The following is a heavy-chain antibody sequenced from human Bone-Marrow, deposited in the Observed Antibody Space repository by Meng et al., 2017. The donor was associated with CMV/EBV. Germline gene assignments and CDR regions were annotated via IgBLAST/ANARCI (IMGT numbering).Heavy chain of an antibody. CDR1: GYTFTSYD. CDR3: ARDSAYYGMDV. J-gene: IGHJ6*02. Sequence: SVKVSCKASGYTFTSYDINWVRQAPGQGLEWMGRIIPIHEIANYAQKFQGRVTISADKSTNTSYMELSRLRSEDTAVYYCARDSAYYGMDVWGQGTTVTVSS. V-gene: IGHV1-69*04. CDR2: IIPIHEIA.